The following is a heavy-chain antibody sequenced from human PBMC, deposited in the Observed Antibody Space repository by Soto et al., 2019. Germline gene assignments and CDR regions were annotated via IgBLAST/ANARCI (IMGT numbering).Heavy chain of an antibody. CDR1: GFTFSSYA. V-gene: IGHV3-23*01. J-gene: IGHJ4*02. Sequence: EVQLLESGGGLVQPGGSLRLSCAASGFTFSSYAMSWVRQAPGKGLEWVSAISGSGGSTYYADSVKGRFTISRDNSKTTLYLQMNSLRAEDKAVYYCAKVMVRGEGFDYWGQRTLVTDSS. CDR3: AKVMVRGEGFDY. CDR2: ISGSGGST. D-gene: IGHD3-10*01.